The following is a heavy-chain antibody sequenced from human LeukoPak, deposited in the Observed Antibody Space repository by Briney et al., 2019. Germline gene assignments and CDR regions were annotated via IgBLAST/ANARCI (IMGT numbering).Heavy chain of an antibody. J-gene: IGHJ1*01. D-gene: IGHD4-23*01. V-gene: IGHV3-66*01. CDR2: IYSGGST. Sequence: GGSLRLSCAASGFTVSSNYMSWVRQAPGKGLEWVSVIYSGGSTYYADSVKGRFTISRDNSKNTLYLQMNSLRAEDTAVYYCARDDHGGRNDHAEYFQHWGQGTLVTVSS. CDR1: GFTVSSNY. CDR3: ARDDHGGRNDHAEYFQH.